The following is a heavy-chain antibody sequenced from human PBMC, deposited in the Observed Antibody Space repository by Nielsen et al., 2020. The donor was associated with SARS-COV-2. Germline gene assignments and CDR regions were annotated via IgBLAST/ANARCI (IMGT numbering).Heavy chain of an antibody. CDR3: ASSPMVRGVIGWRAAFDI. CDR1: GYTFTGYY. CDR2: INPNSGGT. J-gene: IGHJ3*02. V-gene: IGHV1-2*02. D-gene: IGHD3-10*01. Sequence: ASVKVSCYASGYTFTGYYMHWLRQAPAQGLEWMGWINPNSGGTNYAQKFQGRVTMTRDTSASTVYMELSSLRSEDTAVYYCASSPMVRGVIGWRAAFDIWGQGTMVTVSS.